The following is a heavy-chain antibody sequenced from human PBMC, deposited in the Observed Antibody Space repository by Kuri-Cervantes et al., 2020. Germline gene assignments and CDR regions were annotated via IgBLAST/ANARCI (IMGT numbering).Heavy chain of an antibody. Sequence: GESLKISCKTSGYIFANYWIAWVRQMPGKGLEWMGIIYPGGSETRYSPSFQGQVTISADKSISTTFLQWNSLKASDTAMYYCARPGVDYGDYGGAFDIWGQGTMVTVSS. CDR1: GYIFANYW. CDR3: ARPGVDYGDYGGAFDI. CDR2: IYPGGSET. V-gene: IGHV5-51*01. D-gene: IGHD4-17*01. J-gene: IGHJ3*02.